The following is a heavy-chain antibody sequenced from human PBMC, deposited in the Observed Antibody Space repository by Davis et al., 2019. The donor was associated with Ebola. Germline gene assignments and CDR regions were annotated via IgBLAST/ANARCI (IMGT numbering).Heavy chain of an antibody. CDR1: GGSISSSSYY. CDR3: ARHHTWWIYGDYGAFDY. CDR2: IYYSGST. V-gene: IGHV4-39*01. J-gene: IGHJ4*02. Sequence: MPSETLSLTCTVSGGSISSSSYYWGWIRQPPGKGLEWIGSIYYSGSTYYNPSLKSRVTISVDTSKNQFSLKLSSVTAADTAVYYCARHHTWWIYGDYGAFDYWGQGTLVTVSS. D-gene: IGHD4-17*01.